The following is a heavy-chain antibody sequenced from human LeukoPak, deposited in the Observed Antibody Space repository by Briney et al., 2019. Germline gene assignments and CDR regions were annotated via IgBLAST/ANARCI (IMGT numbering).Heavy chain of an antibody. CDR1: GFTFSSYA. CDR3: ARDVSPRGSSLDY. Sequence: GGSLRLSCAASGFTFSSYAMHWVRQAPGKGLEWVAVISYDGSNKYYADSVKGRFTISRDNSKNTLYLQMNSLRAEDTAVYYCARDVSPRGSSLDYWGQGTLVTVSS. J-gene: IGHJ4*02. D-gene: IGHD6-13*01. CDR2: ISYDGSNK. V-gene: IGHV3-30-3*01.